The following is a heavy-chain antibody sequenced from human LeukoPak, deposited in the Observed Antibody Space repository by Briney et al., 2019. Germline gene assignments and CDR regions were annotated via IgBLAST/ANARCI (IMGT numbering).Heavy chain of an antibody. V-gene: IGHV4-59*12. CDR1: GGSISSYY. CDR2: IYYSGST. CDR3: ARENVISIDY. D-gene: IGHD3-9*01. Sequence: SETLSLTCTVSGGSISSYYWSWIRQPPGKGLEWIGYIYYSGSTNYNPSLKSRVTISVDTSKNQFSLKLSSVTAADTAVYYCARENVISIDYWGQGTLVTVSS. J-gene: IGHJ4*02.